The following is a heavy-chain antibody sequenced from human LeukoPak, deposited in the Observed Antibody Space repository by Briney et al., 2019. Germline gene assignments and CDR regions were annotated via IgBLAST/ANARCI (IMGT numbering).Heavy chain of an antibody. CDR1: GFMFSDYS. Sequence: GGSLRLSCAASGFMFSDYSMNWVRQAPGKGLECISYIGIDSGNTNYADSVKGRFTISGDKAKNSLYLQMNSLRVEDTAVYYCARDYKYAFDNWGQGTLVTVSS. CDR3: ARDYKYAFDN. CDR2: IGIDSGNT. D-gene: IGHD5-24*01. J-gene: IGHJ4*02. V-gene: IGHV3-48*01.